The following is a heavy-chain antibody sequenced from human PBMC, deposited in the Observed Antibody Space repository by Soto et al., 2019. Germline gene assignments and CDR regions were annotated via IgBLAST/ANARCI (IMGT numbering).Heavy chain of an antibody. D-gene: IGHD4-17*01. Sequence: GGSLRLSCAASGFTFSSYAMSWVRQAPGKGLERVSAISGSGSSTYYADSVKGRFTISRDNSKNTLYLQMNSLRAEDTAIYYCAKGLYGGYNYWGQGTLVTVSS. CDR3: AKGLYGGYNY. CDR1: GFTFSSYA. J-gene: IGHJ4*02. CDR2: ISGSGSST. V-gene: IGHV3-23*01.